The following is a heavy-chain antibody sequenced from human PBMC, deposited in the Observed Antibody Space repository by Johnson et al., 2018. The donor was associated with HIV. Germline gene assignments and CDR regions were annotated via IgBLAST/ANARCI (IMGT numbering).Heavy chain of an antibody. J-gene: IGHJ3*02. CDR1: GFTFRSYG. CDR2: IRYDGSNT. D-gene: IGHD4-11*01. V-gene: IGHV3-30*02. CDR3: ARSRRWTGTVTRPLEAFDI. Sequence: QVQLVESGGGLVQPGGSLRLSCAASGFTFRSYGMHWVRQAPGKGLEWVAFIRYDGSNTYYADSVKGRFTISRDNAKNSLYLQMNSLRAEDTAVYYCARSRRWTGTVTRPLEAFDIWGQGTMVTVSS.